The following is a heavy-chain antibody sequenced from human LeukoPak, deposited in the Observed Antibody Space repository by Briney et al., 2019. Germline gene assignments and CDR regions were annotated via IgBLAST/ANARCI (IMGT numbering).Heavy chain of an antibody. D-gene: IGHD4-17*01. V-gene: IGHV4-34*01. CDR3: ARGWLTLTTWAFRWFDP. J-gene: IGHJ5*02. CDR2: INHSGST. CDR1: GGSFSGYY. Sequence: SETLSLTCAVYGGSFSGYYWSWIRQPPGKGLEWIGEINHSGSTNYNPSLKSRVTISVDTSKNQFSLKLSSVTAADTAVYYCARGWLTLTTWAFRWFDPWGQGTLVTVSS.